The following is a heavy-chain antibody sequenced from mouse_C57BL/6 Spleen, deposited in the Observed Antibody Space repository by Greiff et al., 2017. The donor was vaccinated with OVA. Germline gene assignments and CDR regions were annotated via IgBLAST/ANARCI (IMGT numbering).Heavy chain of an antibody. Sequence: VQLQQSGPELVKPGASVKISCKASGYSFTGYYMHWVKQSSEKSLEWIGEINPSTGGTSYNQKFKGKATLTVAKSSSTAYMQLKSLTSEDSAVYYCARYGLYYGNFVGAMDYWGQGTSVTVSS. D-gene: IGHD2-1*01. J-gene: IGHJ4*01. CDR3: ARYGLYYGNFVGAMDY. CDR1: GYSFTGYY. CDR2: INPSTGGT. V-gene: IGHV1-43*01.